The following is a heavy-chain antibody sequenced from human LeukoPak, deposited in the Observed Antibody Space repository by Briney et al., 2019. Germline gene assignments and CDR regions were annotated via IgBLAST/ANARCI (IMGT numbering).Heavy chain of an antibody. J-gene: IGHJ6*04. Sequence: GRSLRLSCAASGFTFSSYGMHWVRQAPGKGLEWVAVIWYDGSNKYYADSVKGRFTISRDNSKNTLYLQMSSLRAEDTAVYYCARENYGSGSYYRVSHYYYYGMDVWGKGTTVTVSS. CDR3: ARENYGSGSYYRVSHYYYYGMDV. CDR1: GFTFSSYG. CDR2: IWYDGSNK. D-gene: IGHD3-10*01. V-gene: IGHV3-33*01.